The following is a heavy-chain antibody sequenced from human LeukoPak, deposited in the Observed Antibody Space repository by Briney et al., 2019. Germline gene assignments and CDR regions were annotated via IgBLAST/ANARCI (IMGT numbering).Heavy chain of an antibody. D-gene: IGHD3-9*01. CDR3: ARCDGTVLRYFDWSYLVYYYYYMDV. CDR2: INPNSGGT. CDR1: GYNFTAYY. V-gene: IGHV1-2*02. J-gene: IGHJ6*03. Sequence: GASVKVSCKASGYNFTAYYMHWVRQAPGQGLEWMGWINPNSGGTNYAQKFQGRVTMTRDTSISTAYMELRRLTSDDTAVYYCARCDGTVLRYFDWSYLVYYYYYMDVWGKGTTVTISS.